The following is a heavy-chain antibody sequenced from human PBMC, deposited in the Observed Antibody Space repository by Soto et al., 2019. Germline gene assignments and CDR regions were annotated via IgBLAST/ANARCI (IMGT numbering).Heavy chain of an antibody. D-gene: IGHD3-22*01. Sequence: QVQLQESGPGLVKPSQTLSLTCSVSGGSISNGGYYWTWIRQRPGKGLEWIGYIYYTGNTYYEPSLKSRLAISVDTSENHFSLILYSVTAADTALYFCAREAIGYDSGGYHSRGAFDLWGQGTMVTVSS. CDR3: AREAIGYDSGGYHSRGAFDL. J-gene: IGHJ3*01. V-gene: IGHV4-31*03. CDR1: GGSISNGGYY. CDR2: IYYTGNT.